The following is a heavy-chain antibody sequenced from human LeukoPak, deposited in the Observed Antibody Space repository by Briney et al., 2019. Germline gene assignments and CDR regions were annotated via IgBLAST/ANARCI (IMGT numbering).Heavy chain of an antibody. CDR3: AKEEYSGSLITLDY. V-gene: IGHV3-23*01. D-gene: IGHD1-26*01. Sequence: GGSLRLSCAASGLIFKNYAMSWVRQAPEKGLEWVSAISGSGDNTYYADSVRGRFTIFRDNSKSTLYLQMNGLRAEDTAVYYCAKEEYSGSLITLDYWGQGTLVTVSS. J-gene: IGHJ4*02. CDR1: GLIFKNYA. CDR2: ISGSGDNT.